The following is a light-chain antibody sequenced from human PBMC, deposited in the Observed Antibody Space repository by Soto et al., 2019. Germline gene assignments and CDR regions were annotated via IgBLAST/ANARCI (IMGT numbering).Light chain of an antibody. CDR2: DDS. CDR1: NIGANS. V-gene: IGLV3-21*02. CDR3: QVWHSSRGV. Sequence: SSELTQTPSVSVAPGQTARITCGGDNIGANSVHWYQQKPGQAPILVVYDDSDRPSGIPERFSGSNSGNTAALTITRVKGGDEADYYCQVWHSSRGVFGGGTKLTVL. J-gene: IGLJ2*01.